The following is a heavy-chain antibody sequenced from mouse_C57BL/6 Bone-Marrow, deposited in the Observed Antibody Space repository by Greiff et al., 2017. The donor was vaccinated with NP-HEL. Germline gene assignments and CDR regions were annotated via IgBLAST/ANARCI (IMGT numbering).Heavy chain of an antibody. Sequence: VQLQQPGAELVKPGASVKLSCKASGYTFTSYWMHWVKQRPGQGLEWIGMIHPNSGSTNYNEKFKSKATLTVDKSSSTAYMQLSSLTSEDSAVYYCARSDCGTIYYYGSLFDYWGQGTTLTVSS. V-gene: IGHV1-64*01. D-gene: IGHD1-1*01. J-gene: IGHJ2*01. CDR2: IHPNSGST. CDR1: GYTFTSYW. CDR3: ARSDCGTIYYYGSLFDY.